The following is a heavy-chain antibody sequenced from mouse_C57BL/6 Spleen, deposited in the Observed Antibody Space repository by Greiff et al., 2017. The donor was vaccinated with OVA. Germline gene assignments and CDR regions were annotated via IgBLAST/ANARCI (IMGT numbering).Heavy chain of an antibody. D-gene: IGHD1-1*01. CDR3: AREGYYYGSSHCDY. CDR2: IHPNSGST. J-gene: IGHJ2*01. V-gene: IGHV1-64*01. CDR1: GYTFTSYW. Sequence: QVQLQQPGAELVKPGASVKLSCKASGYTFTSYWMHWVKQRPGQGLEWIGMIHPNSGSTNYNEKFKSKATLTVDKSSSTAYMQLSSLTSEDSAVYYCAREGYYYGSSHCDYWGQGTTLTVSS.